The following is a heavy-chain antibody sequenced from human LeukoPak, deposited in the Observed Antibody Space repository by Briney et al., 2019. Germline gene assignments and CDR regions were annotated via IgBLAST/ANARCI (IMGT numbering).Heavy chain of an antibody. V-gene: IGHV3-30*03. J-gene: IGHJ4*02. CDR1: GFTFSSYG. CDR2: ISYDGSNK. Sequence: GGSLRLSCAASGFTFSSYGMHWVRQAPGKGLEWVAVISYDGSNKYYADSVKGRFTISRDNSKNTLYLQMNSLRAEDTAVYYCAGLQRGRGYYFDYWGQGTLVTVSS. D-gene: IGHD1-26*01. CDR3: AGLQRGRGYYFDY.